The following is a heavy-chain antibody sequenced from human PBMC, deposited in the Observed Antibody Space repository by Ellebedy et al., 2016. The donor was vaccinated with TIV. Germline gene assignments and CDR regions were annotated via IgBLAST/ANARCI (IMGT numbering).Heavy chain of an antibody. CDR1: GFVFSSYT. CDR2: ISGSGVTT. V-gene: IGHV3-23*01. Sequence: PGGSLRLSCAASGFVFSSYTMWWVRQAPGKGLEWVSAISGSGVTTYYADSVKGRFTISRDNSKNTLYLHMNSLRAEDTAVYYCAKTPQRVAVTGTGFNYWGQGTLVTVSS. J-gene: IGHJ4*02. D-gene: IGHD6-19*01. CDR3: AKTPQRVAVTGTGFNY.